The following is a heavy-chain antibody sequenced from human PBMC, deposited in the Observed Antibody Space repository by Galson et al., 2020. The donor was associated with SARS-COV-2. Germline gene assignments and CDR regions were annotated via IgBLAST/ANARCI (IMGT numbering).Heavy chain of an antibody. Sequence: SETLSLTCTVSGGYISDSTYKWAWIRQPPGKGLEWIGNIYYSGSTYYNPSLTSRVTISVATSRNQFSLQLSSVTAADTAIYYCARETYYDRSGYFRYWGQGALVTVSS. J-gene: IGHJ4*02. D-gene: IGHD3-22*01. CDR3: ARETYYDRSGYFRY. CDR2: IYYSGST. V-gene: IGHV4-39*07. CDR1: GGYISDSTYK.